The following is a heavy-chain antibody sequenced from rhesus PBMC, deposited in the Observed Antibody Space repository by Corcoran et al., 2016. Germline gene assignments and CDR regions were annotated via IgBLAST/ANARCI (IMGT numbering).Heavy chain of an antibody. J-gene: IGHJ4*01. V-gene: IGHV4-173*01. CDR2: LSGSGGTP. D-gene: IGHD2-15*01. Sequence: QVQLQESGPGLVKPSETLSLTCAVSGGSISSNYWSWIRQPPGKGLEWIGRLSGSGGTPHYNPSLKSRVTISTDTSKNQFSLKLGAVTAADTAVYYCARDREEVLTAPPPFDYWGQGVLVTVSS. CDR1: GGSISSNY. CDR3: ARDREEVLTAPPPFDY.